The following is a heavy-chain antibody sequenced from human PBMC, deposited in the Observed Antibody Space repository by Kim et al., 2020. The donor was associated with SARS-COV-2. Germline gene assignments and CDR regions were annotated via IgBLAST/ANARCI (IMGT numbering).Heavy chain of an antibody. CDR2: IYYSGST. Sequence: SETLSLTCTVSGGSISSYYWSWIRQPPGKGLEWIGYIYYSGSTNYNPSLKSRVTISVDTSKNQFSLKLSSVTAADTAVYYCARGRVGDISSWYVDYWGQGPLVTVSS. V-gene: IGHV4-59*13. D-gene: IGHD6-13*01. J-gene: IGHJ4*02. CDR3: ARGRVGDISSWYVDY. CDR1: GGSISSYY.